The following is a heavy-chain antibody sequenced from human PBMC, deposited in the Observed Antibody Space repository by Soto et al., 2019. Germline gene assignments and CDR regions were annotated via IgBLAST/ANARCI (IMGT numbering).Heavy chain of an antibody. D-gene: IGHD3-22*01. CDR3: ASGAAFYYDTSRY. Sequence: QVELVESGGGVVQSGGSLRLSCAAPGFSFSIHALHWIRQAPGEGLEWVAVMSPNGDNLYYADSVKGRFTISRDTSKSTLSLQMTSLRPEDTAVYYCASGAAFYYDTSRYWGQGTLVTVSS. CDR1: GFSFSIHA. V-gene: IGHV3-30-3*01. CDR2: MSPNGDNL. J-gene: IGHJ4*02.